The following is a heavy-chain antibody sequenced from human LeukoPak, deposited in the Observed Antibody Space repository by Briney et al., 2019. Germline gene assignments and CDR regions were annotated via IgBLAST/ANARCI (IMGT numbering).Heavy chain of an antibody. J-gene: IGHJ6*02. Sequence: GGSLRLSCAASGFTFSRYSMNWVRQAPGKGLEWVSYISGSGDTIYSADSVKGRFAVSRDNAKNSLYLQMNSLRAEDTAVYYCAKDRIAARSFRYYYYGMDVWGQGTTVTVSS. CDR2: ISGSGDTI. D-gene: IGHD6-6*01. CDR3: AKDRIAARSFRYYYYGMDV. V-gene: IGHV3-48*01. CDR1: GFTFSRYS.